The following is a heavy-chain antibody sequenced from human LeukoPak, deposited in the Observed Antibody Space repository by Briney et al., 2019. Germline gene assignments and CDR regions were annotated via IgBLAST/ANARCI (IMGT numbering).Heavy chain of an antibody. V-gene: IGHV3-30-3*01. D-gene: IGHD6-19*01. CDR3: ARDQEEWLEYYFDS. Sequence: GRSLTLTCAASGFTFNSYAIHWVRQAPGKGLEWVAVISYDGSNKYYTDSVKGRFTISSDNSKNPLYLQMNSLRAEDTAVYYCARDQEEWLEYYFDSWGQGTLVTVSS. CDR2: ISYDGSNK. J-gene: IGHJ4*02. CDR1: GFTFNSYA.